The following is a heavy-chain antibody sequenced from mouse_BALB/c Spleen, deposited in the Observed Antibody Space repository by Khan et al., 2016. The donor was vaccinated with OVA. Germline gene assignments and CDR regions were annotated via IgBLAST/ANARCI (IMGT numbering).Heavy chain of an antibody. Sequence: VQLQESGAELVRPGVSVKISCKASGYTFTDYAMHWVKQRHAKNLEWIGVISTNYGDADYSQKFQGKASMTVDRSSSTVYMDLARLTSEDSASYYCVRGGKFAYWGQGTLVTVSA. CDR1: GYTFTDYA. CDR2: ISTNYGDA. J-gene: IGHJ3*01. D-gene: IGHD1-1*02. V-gene: IGHV1S137*01. CDR3: VRGGKFAY.